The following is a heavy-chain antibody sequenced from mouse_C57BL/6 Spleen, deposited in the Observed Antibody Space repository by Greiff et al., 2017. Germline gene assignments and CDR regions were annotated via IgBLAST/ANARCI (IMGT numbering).Heavy chain of an antibody. CDR1: GYTFTSYW. Sequence: QVQLQQPGAELVKPGASVKMSCKASGYTFTSYWITWVKQRPGQGLEWIGDIYPGSGSTNYNEKFKSKATLTVDTSSSTAYMQLSSLTSEDSAVYYGARYYDYEDAMDYWGQGTSVTVSS. V-gene: IGHV1-55*01. CDR2: IYPGSGST. CDR3: ARYYDYEDAMDY. J-gene: IGHJ4*01. D-gene: IGHD2-4*01.